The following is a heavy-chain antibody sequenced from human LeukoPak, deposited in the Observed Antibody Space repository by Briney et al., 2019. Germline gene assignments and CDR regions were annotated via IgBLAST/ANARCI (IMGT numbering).Heavy chain of an antibody. J-gene: IGHJ4*02. CDR3: ARSYGSIGYPSFDY. CDR2: IYWNDDK. Sequence: SGPTLVNPTQTLTLTCTFSGFSLSTGGVGVGWIRQPPGKALEWLALIYWNDDKRYSPSLKSRLTITKDTSKNQVVLTVTNMDPVDTATYYCARSYGSIGYPSFDYWGQGTLVTVSS. CDR1: GFSLSTGGVG. V-gene: IGHV2-5*01. D-gene: IGHD3-22*01.